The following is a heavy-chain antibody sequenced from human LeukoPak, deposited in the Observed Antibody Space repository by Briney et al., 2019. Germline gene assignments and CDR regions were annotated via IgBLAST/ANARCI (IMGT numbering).Heavy chain of an antibody. V-gene: IGHV1-8*01. D-gene: IGHD2-8*01. CDR2: MNPNSGNT. CDR1: GYTFTNYD. J-gene: IGHJ4*02. Sequence: EASVKVSCKASGYTFTNYDINWVRQATGQGLEWMGRMNPNSGNTGYAQKFQGRVTMTRNTSISTAYMELSSLISEDTALYYCATVKIVLMVYAPRQEDYFDYWGQGTLVTVSS. CDR3: ATVKIVLMVYAPRQEDYFDY.